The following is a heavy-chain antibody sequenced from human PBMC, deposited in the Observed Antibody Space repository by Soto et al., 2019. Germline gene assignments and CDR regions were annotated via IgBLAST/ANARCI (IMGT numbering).Heavy chain of an antibody. CDR1: GYSISSGYY. CDR2: IYHSGST. D-gene: IGHD5-18*01. J-gene: IGHJ4*02. Sequence: SETLSLTCAVSGYSISSGYYWGWIRQPPGKGLEWIGSIYHSGSTYYNPSLKSRVTISVDTSKNQFSLKMSSVTAADTAVYYCARVRGYSYGHLDYWGQGTLVTVSS. CDR3: ARVRGYSYGHLDY. V-gene: IGHV4-38-2*01.